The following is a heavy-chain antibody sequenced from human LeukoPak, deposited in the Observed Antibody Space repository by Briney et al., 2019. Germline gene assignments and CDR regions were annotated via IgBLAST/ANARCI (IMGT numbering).Heavy chain of an antibody. D-gene: IGHD3-22*01. CDR1: GFTFSSYG. V-gene: IGHV3-30*18. CDR2: ISYVGSNK. Sequence: GGSLRLSCAASGFTFSSYGMHWVRQAPGKGLEWVAVISYVGSNKYYADSVKGRFTISRDNSKNTLYLQMNSLRAEDTAVYYCAKLAVIPYYYDSSGYPYFDYWGQGTLVTVSS. CDR3: AKLAVIPYYYDSSGYPYFDY. J-gene: IGHJ4*02.